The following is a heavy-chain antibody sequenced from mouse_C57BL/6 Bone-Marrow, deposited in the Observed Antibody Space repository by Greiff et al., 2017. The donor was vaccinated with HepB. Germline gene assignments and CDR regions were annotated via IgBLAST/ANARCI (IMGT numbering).Heavy chain of an antibody. CDR1: GFSLTSYG. CDR2: IWRGGST. J-gene: IGHJ4*01. D-gene: IGHD1-1*01. CDR3: ATITTVGSNAMDY. Sequence: VKLVESGPGLVQPSQSLSITCTVSGFSLTSYGVHWVRQSPGKGLEWLGVIWRGGSTDYNAAFMSRLSITKDNSKSQVFFKMNSLQADDTAIYYCATITTVGSNAMDYWGQGTSVTVSS. V-gene: IGHV2-5*01.